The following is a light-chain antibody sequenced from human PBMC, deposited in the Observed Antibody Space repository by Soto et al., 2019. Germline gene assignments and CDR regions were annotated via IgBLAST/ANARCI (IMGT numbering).Light chain of an antibody. Sequence: IXMSQSPSSLSASVGDRVTITCRASQSLXXWLAWYQQKPGKAPKLLIYDASSLQSGVPSRFSGSGSGTEFALTISSLQPDDFATYYCQQYNTSSWTFGPGTKVEIK. CDR2: DAS. CDR3: QQYNTSSWT. CDR1: QSLXXW. J-gene: IGKJ1*01. V-gene: IGKV1-5*01.